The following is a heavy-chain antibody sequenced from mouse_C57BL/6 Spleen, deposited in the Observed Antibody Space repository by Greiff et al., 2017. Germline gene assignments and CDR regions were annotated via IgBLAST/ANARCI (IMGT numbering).Heavy chain of an antibody. V-gene: IGHV1-81*01. J-gene: IGHJ4*01. CDR1: GYTFTSYG. D-gene: IGHD1-1*01. Sequence: SGAELARPGASVKLSCKASGYTFTSYGISWVKQRTGQGLEWIGEIYPRSGNTYYNEKFKGKATLTADKSSSTAYMELRSLTSEDSAVYFCARYYYGSSYDYAMDYWGQGTSVTVSS. CDR2: IYPRSGNT. CDR3: ARYYYGSSYDYAMDY.